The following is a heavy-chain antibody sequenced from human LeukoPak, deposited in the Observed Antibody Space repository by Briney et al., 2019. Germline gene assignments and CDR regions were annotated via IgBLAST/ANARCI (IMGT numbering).Heavy chain of an antibody. CDR3: ARGVVRYFDY. CDR2: ISSSSSYI. Sequence: GGSLRFSCAASGFTFSSYAMHWVRQAPGKGLEWVSSISSSSSYIYYADSVKGRFTISRDNPKNSLYLQMNSLRAEDTAVYYCARGVVRYFDYWGQGALVTVSS. V-gene: IGHV3-21*01. J-gene: IGHJ4*02. D-gene: IGHD3-9*01. CDR1: GFTFSSYA.